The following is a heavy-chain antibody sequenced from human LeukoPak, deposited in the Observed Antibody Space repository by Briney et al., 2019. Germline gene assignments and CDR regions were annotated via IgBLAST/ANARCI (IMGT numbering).Heavy chain of an antibody. Sequence: GGSLRLSCAASGFTFHGSWMNWARQVPGKGLEWMANMDPSGTQKRYVDSVRGRFTISKDNSGTSFYLEMSSLTVDDTAIYYCAIWTSGNNWGQGTLVTVSS. J-gene: IGHJ4*02. CDR2: MDPSGTQK. CDR3: AIWTSGNN. D-gene: IGHD1-1*01. CDR1: GFTFHGSW. V-gene: IGHV3-7*01.